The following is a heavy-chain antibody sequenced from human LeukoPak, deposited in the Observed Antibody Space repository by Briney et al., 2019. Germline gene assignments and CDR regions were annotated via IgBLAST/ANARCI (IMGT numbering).Heavy chain of an antibody. D-gene: IGHD1-26*01. CDR3: AGPYSGSYGPAGY. J-gene: IGHJ4*02. V-gene: IGHV1-69*01. CDR2: IIPIFGTA. Sequence: SVKVSCKASGGTFSSYAISWLPQAPGQGLEWMGGIIPIFGTANYAQKFQGRVTITADESTSTAHMELSNLRSEDTDVYYCAGPYSGSYGPAGYWGKGTLVTVSS. CDR1: GGTFSSYA.